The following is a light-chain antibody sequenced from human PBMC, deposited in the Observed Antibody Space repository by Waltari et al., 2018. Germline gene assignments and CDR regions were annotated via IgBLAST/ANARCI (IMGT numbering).Light chain of an antibody. CDR1: SSDVGNYNL. CDR3: CSYAGSYTWV. J-gene: IGLJ3*02. Sequence: QSALTQPASVSGSPGQSITISCTGTSSDVGNYNLVFWYQQYPGKAPKLMIYDDNRRPSGVSDRFSGSKSGNTASLTISGVQAEDEADYYCCSYAGSYTWVFGGGTKLTVL. CDR2: DDN. V-gene: IGLV2-23*01.